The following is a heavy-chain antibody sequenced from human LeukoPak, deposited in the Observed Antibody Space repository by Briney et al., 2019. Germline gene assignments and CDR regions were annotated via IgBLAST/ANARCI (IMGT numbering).Heavy chain of an antibody. CDR2: IYYSGST. CDR1: GGSISIGDYY. V-gene: IGHV4-30-4*01. CDR3: ARVAWYLGDYFDY. D-gene: IGHD6-13*01. J-gene: IGHJ4*02. Sequence: SETLSLTCTVSGGSISIGDYYWSWIRQPPGKGLEWIGYIYYSGSTYYNPSLKSRVTISVDTSKNQFSLKLSSVTAADTAVYYCARVAWYLGDYFDYWGQGTLVTVSS.